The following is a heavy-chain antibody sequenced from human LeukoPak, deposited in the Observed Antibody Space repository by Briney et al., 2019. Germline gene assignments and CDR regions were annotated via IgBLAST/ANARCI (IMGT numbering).Heavy chain of an antibody. CDR1: GCTFSSYA. D-gene: IGHD1-26*01. J-gene: IGHJ4*02. CDR2: IIPIFGTA. CDR3: ARDMRMGATLESSNFGY. V-gene: IGHV1-69*05. Sequence: ASVKVSCKASGCTFSSYAISWVRQAPGQGLEWMGRIIPIFGTANYAQKFQGRVTITTDESTSTAYMELSSLRSEDTAVYYCARDMRMGATLESSNFGYWGQGTLVTVSS.